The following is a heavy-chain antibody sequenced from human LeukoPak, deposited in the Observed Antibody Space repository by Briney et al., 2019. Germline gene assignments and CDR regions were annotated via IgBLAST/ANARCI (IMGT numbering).Heavy chain of an antibody. CDR2: IYTSGST. Sequence: SETLSLTCTVSGGSISSGSYYWSWIRQPAGKGLEWIGRIYTSGSTNYNPSLKSRVTISVDTSKNQFSLKLSSVTAADMAVYYCAREHCSSTSCYTNEGFDYWGQGTLVTVSS. V-gene: IGHV4-61*02. CDR1: GGSISSGSYY. D-gene: IGHD2-2*02. J-gene: IGHJ4*02. CDR3: AREHCSSTSCYTNEGFDY.